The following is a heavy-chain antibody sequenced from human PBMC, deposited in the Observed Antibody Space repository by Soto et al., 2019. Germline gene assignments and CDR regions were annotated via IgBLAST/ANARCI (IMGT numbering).Heavy chain of an antibody. Sequence: QVQLVQSGAEVKKPGSSVKVSCKASGGTFSSYAISWVRQAPGQGLEWMGGIIPIFGTASYAQKFQGRVTITADESTSTAYMELSSLRSGDTAVYYCARAGYCSSTSCLNWFDPWGQGTLVTVSS. J-gene: IGHJ5*02. D-gene: IGHD2-2*03. CDR3: ARAGYCSSTSCLNWFDP. V-gene: IGHV1-69*01. CDR2: IIPIFGTA. CDR1: GGTFSSYA.